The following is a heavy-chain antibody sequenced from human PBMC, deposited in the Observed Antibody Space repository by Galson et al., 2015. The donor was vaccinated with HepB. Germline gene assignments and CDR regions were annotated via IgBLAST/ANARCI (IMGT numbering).Heavy chain of an antibody. CDR2: IYSGGGT. D-gene: IGHD3-3*01. J-gene: IGHJ4*02. Sequence: SLRISCAASGFTFSSSDMGWVRQAPGQGLEWVSFIYSGGGTHYADSVKGRFTISRDNSKNTQYLQMNSLRAEDTAVYYCAREEGPLDYGGQGTLVSVSS. CDR1: GFTFSSSD. V-gene: IGHV3-53*01. CDR3: AREEGPLDY.